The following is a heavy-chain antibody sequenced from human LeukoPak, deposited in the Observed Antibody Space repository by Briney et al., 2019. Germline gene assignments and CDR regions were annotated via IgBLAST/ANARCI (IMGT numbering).Heavy chain of an antibody. D-gene: IGHD1-26*01. CDR3: ARAGSYYVGLGYFDY. CDR1: GGSLTDYF. V-gene: IGHV4-34*01. CDR2: INHSGST. Sequence: PSETLSLTCAIHGGSLTDYFWTWIRQPPGKGLEWIGEINHSGSTNCNPSLKSRVTISVDTSKNQFSLKLSSVTAADTAVYYCARAGSYYVGLGYFDYWGQGTLVTVSS. J-gene: IGHJ4*02.